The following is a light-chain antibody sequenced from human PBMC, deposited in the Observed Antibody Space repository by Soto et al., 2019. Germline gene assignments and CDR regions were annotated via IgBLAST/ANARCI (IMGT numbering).Light chain of an antibody. CDR2: KAS. J-gene: IGKJ2*01. Sequence: DIQMTQSPSTLSASVGDRVTITCRASQSISSWLAWYQQKPGKAPNLLIYKASTLGSGVPSRFSGVGSGTEFPLTIRSLQPDDFATYCCQQQSSSSPYTFGQGPKLEIK. V-gene: IGKV1-5*03. CDR3: QQQSSSSPYT. CDR1: QSISSW.